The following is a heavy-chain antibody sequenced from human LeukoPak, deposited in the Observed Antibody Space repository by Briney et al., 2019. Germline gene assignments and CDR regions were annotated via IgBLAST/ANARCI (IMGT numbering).Heavy chain of an antibody. J-gene: IGHJ4*02. CDR1: GFTFNTYS. CDR3: ARGRELFCL. Sequence: QPGGSLRLSCVASGFTFNTYSMNWFRQAPGKGLEWISYISSSSATIYYADSVKGRFTISRDNAKNSLYLQMNSLRAEDTAVYYSARGRELFCLWGQGTLVIVFS. V-gene: IGHV3-48*04. CDR2: ISSSSATI. D-gene: IGHD1-7*01.